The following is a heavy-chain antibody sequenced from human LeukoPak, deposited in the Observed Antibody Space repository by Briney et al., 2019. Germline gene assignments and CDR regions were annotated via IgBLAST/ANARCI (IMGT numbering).Heavy chain of an antibody. Sequence: GGSLRLSCAASGFIFSDYYMNWIRQAPGQGLEGVSYISSSGSNTYYADSVKGRFTISRDNAKNLLYVQMSSLSAEDTAGYYCARRCIWFGEICKMGVLCSVKWGPGTLVTVSS. D-gene: IGHD3-10*01. CDR2: ISSSGSNT. V-gene: IGHV3-11*04. CDR3: ARRCIWFGEICKMGVLCSVK. J-gene: IGHJ4*02. CDR1: GFIFSDYY.